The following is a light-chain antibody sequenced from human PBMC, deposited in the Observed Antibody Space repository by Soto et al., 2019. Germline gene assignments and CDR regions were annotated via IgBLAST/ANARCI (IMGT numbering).Light chain of an antibody. V-gene: IGKV3-15*01. J-gene: IGKJ4*01. CDR2: DTS. Sequence: EIVMTQSPATLSVSPGERATLSCRASQGIGDTLAWYQQKPGQTPRLLIYDTSTRATGVPARFSGSRSGAEFTLNINSLQSEDFGFYYCQRYNNWPLTFGGGTKVEVK. CDR3: QRYNNWPLT. CDR1: QGIGDT.